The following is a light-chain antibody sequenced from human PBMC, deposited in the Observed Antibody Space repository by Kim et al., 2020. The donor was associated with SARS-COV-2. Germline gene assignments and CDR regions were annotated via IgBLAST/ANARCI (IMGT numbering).Light chain of an antibody. CDR1: KLGNRY. Sequence: SYELTQPPSVSVSPGQTANIACSGDKLGNRYASXYQQMSGQSPVLVIYEDTKRPSGIPERFSGSNSGNTATLTISETQSVDESDYYCQAWDGSSWVFGGG. J-gene: IGLJ3*02. CDR3: QAWDGSSWV. CDR2: EDT. V-gene: IGLV3-1*01.